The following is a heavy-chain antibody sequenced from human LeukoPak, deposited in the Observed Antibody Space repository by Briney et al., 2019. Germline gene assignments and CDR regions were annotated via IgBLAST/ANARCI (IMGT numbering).Heavy chain of an antibody. J-gene: IGHJ3*02. D-gene: IGHD3-9*01. V-gene: IGHV3-21*01. CDR3: ARGGEVRYFDWRITPPNAFDI. CDR2: ISSSSSYI. Sequence: GGSLRLSCAASGLAFSSYSMNWVRQAPGKGLEWVSSISSSSSYIYYADSVKGRFTISRDNAKNSLYLQMNSLRAEDTAVYYCARGGEVRYFDWRITPPNAFDIWGQGTMVTVSS. CDR1: GLAFSSYS.